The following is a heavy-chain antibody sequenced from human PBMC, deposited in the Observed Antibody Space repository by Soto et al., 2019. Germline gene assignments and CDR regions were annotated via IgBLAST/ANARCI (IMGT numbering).Heavy chain of an antibody. Sequence: EVQLLESGGGLVQPGGSLRLSCAASGFTFSSYAMSWVRQAPGKGLEWVSAISGSGGSTYYADSVKGRFTISRDNPENRLYLQMNSPRAEDTAVFYCAKGMVRGEDWGQGTVVTVSS. D-gene: IGHD3-10*01. J-gene: IGHJ4*02. CDR3: AKGMVRGED. CDR1: GFTFSSYA. V-gene: IGHV3-23*01. CDR2: ISGSGGST.